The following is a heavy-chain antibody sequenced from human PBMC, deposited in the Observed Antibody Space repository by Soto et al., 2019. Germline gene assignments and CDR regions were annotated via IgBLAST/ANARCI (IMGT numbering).Heavy chain of an antibody. V-gene: IGHV6-1*01. Sequence: SQTLSLTCAISGDSVSSNTVAWNWIRQSPSRGLEWLGRTYYRSNWYTDYSVSIKSRITIKSDTSRNQISLHLTSVTAADTAVYYCARYCNNSDCRHLYYFDYWGLGTLVTVSS. CDR1: GDSVSSNTVA. CDR2: TYYRSNWYT. CDR3: ARYCNNSDCRHLYYFDY. J-gene: IGHJ4*02. D-gene: IGHD2-8*01.